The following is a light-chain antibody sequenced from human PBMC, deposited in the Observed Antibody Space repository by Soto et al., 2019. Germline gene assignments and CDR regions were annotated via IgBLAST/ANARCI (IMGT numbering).Light chain of an antibody. CDR3: QQYGSLIT. CDR2: GAS. V-gene: IGKV3-20*01. J-gene: IGKJ5*01. Sequence: EIVLTQSPGTLSLSPGERATLACRASNSVSSSYLAWYQQKPGQAPRLLIYGASSSATGIPDRFSGSGSGADFTLTISRLEPEDFAVYYCQQYGSLITFGQGTRLEIK. CDR1: NSVSSSY.